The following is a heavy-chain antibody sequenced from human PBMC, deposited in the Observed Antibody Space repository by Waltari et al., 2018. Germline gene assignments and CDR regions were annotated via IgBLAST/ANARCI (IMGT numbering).Heavy chain of an antibody. CDR1: GYTFNSYG. CDR2: SNPNSGGT. J-gene: IGHJ4*02. V-gene: IGHV1-2*02. CDR3: AGSITMIPTTFSRFDY. Sequence: QVQLVQSGAEVKKPGASVKVSCTASGYTFNSYGISWVRQAPGQGLEWMGWSNPNSGGTNYAQKFQGRVTMTRDTSISTAYMELSRLRSDDTAVYYCAGSITMIPTTFSRFDYWGQGTLVIVSS. D-gene: IGHD3-22*01.